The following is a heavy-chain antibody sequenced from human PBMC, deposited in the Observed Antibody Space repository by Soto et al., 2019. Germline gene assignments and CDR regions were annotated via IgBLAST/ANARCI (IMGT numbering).Heavy chain of an antibody. Sequence: QTLSLTCAISGDSVSSNSAAWNWIRQSPSRGLEWLGRTYYRSKWYNDYAVSVKSRITINPDTSKNQFSLQLNSVTPEDTAVYYFEIEILHLNPDSISAFEIWGQGTMVTLPS. CDR2: TYYRSKWYN. V-gene: IGHV6-1*01. CDR3: EIEILHLNPDSISAFEI. CDR1: GDSVSSNSAA. D-gene: IGHD3-3*01. J-gene: IGHJ3*02.